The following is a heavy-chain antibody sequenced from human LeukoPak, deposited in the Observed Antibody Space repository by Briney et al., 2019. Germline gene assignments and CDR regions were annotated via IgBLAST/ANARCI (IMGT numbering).Heavy chain of an antibody. CDR1: GFTFSSHW. D-gene: IGHD5-18*01. CDR2: IKQDGSEK. CDR3: ARARYSYGT. V-gene: IGHV3-7*01. Sequence: GGSLRLSCAASGFTFSSHWMSCVRQAPGKGLEWVANIKQDGSEKYYVDSVKGRFTMSRDNAKNSLYLQMNSLSAEDTAVYYCARARYSYGTWGQGTLVTVSS. J-gene: IGHJ5*02.